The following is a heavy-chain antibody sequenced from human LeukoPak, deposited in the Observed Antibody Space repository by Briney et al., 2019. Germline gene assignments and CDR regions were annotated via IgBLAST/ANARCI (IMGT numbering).Heavy chain of an antibody. D-gene: IGHD3-3*01. CDR2: IYYSGST. CDR1: GGSFSGYY. V-gene: IGHV4-59*01. J-gene: IGHJ6*02. CDR3: AREGYYDFWSGYPYYYGMDV. Sequence: PSETLSLTCAVYGGSFSGYYWSWIRQPPGKGLEWIGYIYYSGSTNYNPSLKSRVTISVDTSKNQFSLKLSSVTAADTAVYYCAREGYYDFWSGYPYYYGMDVWGQGTTVTVSS.